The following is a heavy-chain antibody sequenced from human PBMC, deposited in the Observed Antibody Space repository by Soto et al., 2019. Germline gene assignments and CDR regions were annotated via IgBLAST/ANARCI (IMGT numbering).Heavy chain of an antibody. CDR2: INPSGGST. CDR3: ARDLREYYYDSSAAAGY. Sequence: ASVKVSCKASGYTFTSYYMHWVRQAPGQGLEWMGIINPSGGSTSYAQKFQGRVTMTRDTSTSTVYMELSSLRSEDTAVYYGARDLREYYYDSSAAAGYWGQGTLVTVSS. D-gene: IGHD3-22*01. J-gene: IGHJ4*02. CDR1: GYTFTSYY. V-gene: IGHV1-46*01.